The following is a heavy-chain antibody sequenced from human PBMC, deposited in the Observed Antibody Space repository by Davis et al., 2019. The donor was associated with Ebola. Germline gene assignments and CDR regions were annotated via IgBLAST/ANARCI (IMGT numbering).Heavy chain of an antibody. J-gene: IGHJ4*02. CDR3: ALLYSSGWYYFDY. D-gene: IGHD6-19*01. CDR1: GGSISSSSYY. CDR2: IYYSGST. V-gene: IGHV4-39*01. Sequence: SETLSLTCTVSGGSISSSSYYWGWIRQPPGKGLEWIGSIYYSGSTYYNPSLKSRVTISVDTSKNQFSLKLSSVTAADTAVYYCALLYSSGWYYFDYWGQGTLVTVSS.